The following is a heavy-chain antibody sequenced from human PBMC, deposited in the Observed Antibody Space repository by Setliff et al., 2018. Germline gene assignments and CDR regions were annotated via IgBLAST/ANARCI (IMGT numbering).Heavy chain of an antibody. CDR3: ARASRFGTIKYRGDYMDV. Sequence: ASVKVSCKASGYTFTTYAISWMRQAPGQGLEWMGWINTNTGNPSYAQGFTGRFVFSLDTSVSTAYLQISSLKAEDTALYYCARASRFGTIKYRGDYMDVWGKGTTGTVS. J-gene: IGHJ6*03. V-gene: IGHV7-4-1*02. D-gene: IGHD3-10*01. CDR1: GYTFTTYA. CDR2: INTNTGNP.